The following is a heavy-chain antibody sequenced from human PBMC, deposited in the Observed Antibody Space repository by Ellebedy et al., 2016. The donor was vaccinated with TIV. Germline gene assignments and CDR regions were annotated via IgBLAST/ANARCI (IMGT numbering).Heavy chain of an antibody. J-gene: IGHJ6*03. CDR1: GGSFSGYY. CDR3: AREGVVVVPAAHLNYYYYYYMDV. D-gene: IGHD2-2*01. V-gene: IGHV4-34*01. CDR2: INHSGST. Sequence: GSLRLXXAVYGGSFSGYYWSWIRQPPGKGLEWIGEINHSGSTNYNPSLKSRVTISVDTSKNQFSLKLSSVTAADTAVYYCAREGVVVVPAAHLNYYYYYYMDVWGKGTTVTVSS.